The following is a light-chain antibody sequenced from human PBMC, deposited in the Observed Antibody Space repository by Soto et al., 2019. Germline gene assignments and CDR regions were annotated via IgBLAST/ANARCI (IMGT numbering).Light chain of an antibody. CDR3: QQYGTSSWT. CDR1: QSISSSY. J-gene: IGKJ1*01. Sequence: EIVLTQSPGTLSLSPGERATLSCRASQSISSSYLAWFQQKPGQAPRLLIYGASNRATGIHDRFSGSGSGTDFTLTNSRLEPEDFAVYYCQQYGTSSWTFGQGTKVEIK. CDR2: GAS. V-gene: IGKV3-20*01.